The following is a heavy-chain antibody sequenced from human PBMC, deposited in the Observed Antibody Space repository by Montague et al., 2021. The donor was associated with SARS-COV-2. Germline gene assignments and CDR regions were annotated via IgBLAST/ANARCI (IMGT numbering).Heavy chain of an antibody. V-gene: IGHV4-34*01. Sequence: SETLSLTCGVAGGSFNFYYWSWIRQPPGKGLELIGEINHRGSTNNNPSLKTRVTISIDTSKNQFSLKLSSVTAAATAVYYCARGKEIYAINGDLNYWGQGTLVTVSS. CDR1: GGSFNFYY. CDR2: INHRGST. J-gene: IGHJ4*02. CDR3: ARGKEIYAINGDLNY. D-gene: IGHD2-8*01.